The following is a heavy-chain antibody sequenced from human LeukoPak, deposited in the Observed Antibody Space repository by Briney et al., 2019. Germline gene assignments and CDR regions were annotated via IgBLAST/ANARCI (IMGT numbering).Heavy chain of an antibody. V-gene: IGHV1-2*02. CDR1: GYTFTGYY. CDR2: INPNSGGT. D-gene: IGHD2-2*01. J-gene: IGHJ4*02. Sequence: ASVKVSCKASGYTFTGYYMHWVRQAPGQGLEWMGWINPNSGGTNYAQKFQGRVTMTRDTSISTAYMELSRLRSDDTAVYYCARMCCSSTSKEIDCWGQGTLVTVSS. CDR3: ARMCCSSTSKEIDC.